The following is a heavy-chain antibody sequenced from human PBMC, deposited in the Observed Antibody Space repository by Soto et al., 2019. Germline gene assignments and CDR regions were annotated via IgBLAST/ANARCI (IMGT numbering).Heavy chain of an antibody. D-gene: IGHD3-22*01. V-gene: IGHV1-3*01. Sequence: QVQLVQSGAEVKKPGASVQVSCKASGYTFTSYAMHWVRQAPGQRLEWMGWINAGNGNIKYAQKFQGRVNITRDTSASTGYMELSSMRSEGTAVYYCARDLGGGGYYYWGQGTLFTVSS. CDR2: INAGNGNI. J-gene: IGHJ4*02. CDR1: GYTFTSYA. CDR3: ARDLGGGGYYY.